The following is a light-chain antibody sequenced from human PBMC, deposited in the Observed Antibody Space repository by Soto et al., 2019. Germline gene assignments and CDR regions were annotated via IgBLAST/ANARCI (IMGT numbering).Light chain of an antibody. CDR2: DAS. CDR3: QQYNSPVT. CDR1: QSMSSW. V-gene: IGKV1-5*01. Sequence: DIQMTQSPSTLSASVGDRVTITCRASQSMSSWLAWYQQKPGKAPKLLIYDASSLESGVPSRFSGSGSGTEFTLTISSLQPDDFATYYCQQYNSPVTFGQGTKLEIK. J-gene: IGKJ2*01.